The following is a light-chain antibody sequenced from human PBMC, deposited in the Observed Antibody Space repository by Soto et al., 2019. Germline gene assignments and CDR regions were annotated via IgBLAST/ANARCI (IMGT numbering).Light chain of an antibody. J-gene: IGLJ1*01. V-gene: IGLV2-14*01. CDR1: SSDVGGYNY. Sequence: QSVLTQPASVSGSPGQSITISCTGTSSDVGGYNYVTWYQQHPGKAPKLMIYDVSNRPSGVSNRFSGSKSGNTASLTISGLQAEDEADYYYSSYTSSSTPLYVFGSGTKPTVL. CDR3: SSYTSSSTPLYV. CDR2: DVS.